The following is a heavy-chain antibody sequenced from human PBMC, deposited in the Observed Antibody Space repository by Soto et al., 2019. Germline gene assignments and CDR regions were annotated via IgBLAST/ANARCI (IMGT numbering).Heavy chain of an antibody. V-gene: IGHV4-59*12. CDR3: AKEPVGPDWYFDL. CDR1: GGSISSYY. J-gene: IGHJ2*01. Sequence: SETLSLTCTVSGGSISSYYWTWIRQPPGKGLEWIGYIYYSGSTYYNPSLKSRVTISVDTSKNQFSLKLSSVTAADTAVYYCAKEPVGPDWYFDLWGRGTLVTVSS. CDR2: IYYSGST.